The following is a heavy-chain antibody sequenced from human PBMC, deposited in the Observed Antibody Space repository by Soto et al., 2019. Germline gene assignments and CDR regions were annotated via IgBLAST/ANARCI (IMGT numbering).Heavy chain of an antibody. D-gene: IGHD1-26*01. CDR2: VNPKSGGT. J-gene: IGHJ4*02. Sequence: ASVKVSCKASGYTFTVYYMHWVRQAPGQGLEWMGWVNPKSGGTMYPQKFQGRVTMTWDTSISTAYMALTRLRSDDTAVYYCARDLAKGGGSAGFDYWGQGTLVTVSS. CDR3: ARDLAKGGGSAGFDY. V-gene: IGHV1-2*02. CDR1: GYTFTVYY.